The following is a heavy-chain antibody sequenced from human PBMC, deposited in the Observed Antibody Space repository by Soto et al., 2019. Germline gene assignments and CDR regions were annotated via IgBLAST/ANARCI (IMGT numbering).Heavy chain of an antibody. CDR3: ARDQVDSMDY. V-gene: IGHV1-18*01. CDR2: ISAYNGNT. CDR1: GYTFTSYG. Sequence: XTVKVSCKASGYTFTSYGISWVRQAPGQGLEWMGWISAYNGNTNYAQKLQGRVTMNTDTSKSTAYMELRSMRSEDKAVYYCARDQVDSMDYCGQGYLVPVSS. D-gene: IGHD5-12*01. J-gene: IGHJ4*02.